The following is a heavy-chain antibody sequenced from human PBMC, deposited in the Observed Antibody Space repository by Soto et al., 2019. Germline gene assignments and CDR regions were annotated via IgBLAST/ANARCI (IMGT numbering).Heavy chain of an antibody. V-gene: IGHV1-2*02. CDR1: RYTFTSYD. CDR2: MRTGSGDT. J-gene: IGHJ1*01. D-gene: IGHD1-26*01. CDR3: ARRSTTYLNEVIYDI. Sequence: QVQLVQSGAEVKRPGASVRFSCKASRYTFTSYDIFWVRQSPGQGLEWMGWMRTGSGDTHYAQKFQGRVTMTSDTSISTAYMELNNFVSDDTAVYYCARRSTTYLNEVIYDIWGQGTLVTVSS.